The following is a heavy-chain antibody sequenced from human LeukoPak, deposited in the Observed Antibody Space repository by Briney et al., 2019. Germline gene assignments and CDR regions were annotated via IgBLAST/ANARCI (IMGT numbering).Heavy chain of an antibody. D-gene: IGHD2-8*01. Sequence: SQTLSLTCTVSGGSISSGDYYWSWIRQPPGKGLEWIGYIYYSGSTNYNPSLKSRVTISVDTSKNQFSLKLSSVTAADTAVYYCARLVLRPYYFDYWGQGTLVTVSS. CDR1: GGSISSGDYY. CDR3: ARLVLRPYYFDY. J-gene: IGHJ4*02. V-gene: IGHV4-30-4*01. CDR2: IYYSGST.